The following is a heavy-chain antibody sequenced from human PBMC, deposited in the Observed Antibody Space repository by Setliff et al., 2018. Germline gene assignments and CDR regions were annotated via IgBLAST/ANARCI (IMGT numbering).Heavy chain of an antibody. CDR2: ISAYNGNT. Sequence: ASVKVSCKASGYTFTSYGISWVRQAPGQGLEWMGWISAYNGNTNYAQKLQGRVTMTTDTSTSTAYMELRSPRSDDTAVYYCARDVITFGGVIVYFDYWGQGTLVTVSS. D-gene: IGHD3-16*02. J-gene: IGHJ4*02. V-gene: IGHV1-18*01. CDR3: ARDVITFGGVIVYFDY. CDR1: GYTFTSYG.